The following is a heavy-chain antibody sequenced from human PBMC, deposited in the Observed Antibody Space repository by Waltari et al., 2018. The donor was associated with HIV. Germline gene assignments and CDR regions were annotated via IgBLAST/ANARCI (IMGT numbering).Heavy chain of an antibody. CDR3: ARRVVPGSTLDP. CDR1: GGPITSSCYF. D-gene: IGHD2-15*01. J-gene: IGHJ5*02. CDR2: IYSGGNT. Sequence: QLQLQASGPGLVTPSETLSPTCTVSGGPITSSCYFWAWIRQPPGTGLEWIGNIYSGGNTYYNPSLQSRVTMSVDRSNSQFSLRLGSVTAADTGVYYCARRVVPGSTLDPWGPGALVTVSS. V-gene: IGHV4-39*01.